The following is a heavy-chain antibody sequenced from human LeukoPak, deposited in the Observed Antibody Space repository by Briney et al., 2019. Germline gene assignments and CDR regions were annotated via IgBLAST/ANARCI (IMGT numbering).Heavy chain of an antibody. CDR2: IKGDGSRT. D-gene: IGHD3-22*01. V-gene: IGHV3-74*01. CDR3: ARETTESSGRPLINWFDP. Sequence: GGSLRLSCAASGFTFSSYWMAWFRQAPGKGLMWVSRIKGDGSRTCYADSVKGRFTISRDNSKNTLYLQMNSLRAEDTAVYYCARETTESSGRPLINWFDPWGQGTLVTVSS. J-gene: IGHJ5*02. CDR1: GFTFSSYW.